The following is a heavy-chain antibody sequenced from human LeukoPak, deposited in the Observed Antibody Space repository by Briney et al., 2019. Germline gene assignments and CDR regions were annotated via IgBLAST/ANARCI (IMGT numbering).Heavy chain of an antibody. CDR1: GFTFSSYA. V-gene: IGHV3-30-3*01. CDR2: ISYDGSNK. J-gene: IGHJ4*02. D-gene: IGHD3-16*02. Sequence: GGSLRLSCAASGFTFSSYAMHWVRQAPGKGLEWVAVISYDGSNKYYADSVKGRFTISRDNSKNTLYLQMNSLGAEDTAVYYCARDVNDYVWGSYRTDYWGQGTLVTVSS. CDR3: ARDVNDYVWGSYRTDY.